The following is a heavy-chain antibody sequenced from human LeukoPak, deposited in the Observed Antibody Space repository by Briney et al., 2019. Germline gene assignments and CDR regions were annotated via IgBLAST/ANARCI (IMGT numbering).Heavy chain of an antibody. D-gene: IGHD3-22*01. CDR3: SSFPYYHDSSGPGLFFDS. J-gene: IGHJ4*02. V-gene: IGHV5-51*01. CDR1: GYSFTNYW. CDR2: IYPATSET. Sequence: GESLKISCKGSGYSFTNYWIGWVRQMPGKGLEWMGVIYPATSETRYSPSFQGQVTISADTISADKSITTAYLQWSSLKASDTAMYFCSSFPYYHDSSGPGLFFDSWGRGTLVIVSS.